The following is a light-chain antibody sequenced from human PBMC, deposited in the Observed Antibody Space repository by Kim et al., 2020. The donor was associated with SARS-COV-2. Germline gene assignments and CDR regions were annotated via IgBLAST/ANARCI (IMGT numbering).Light chain of an antibody. J-gene: IGLJ3*02. V-gene: IGLV1-44*01. Sequence: GQRVTISCSGSSSNIGSNTVNWYQQLPRTAPKLLIYSKNQRPSGVPDRYAGAKSGTSASLSISGLQSEDEADYYCAAWDDSLNGWVFGGGTKLTVL. CDR3: AAWDDSLNGWV. CDR2: SKN. CDR1: SSNIGSNT.